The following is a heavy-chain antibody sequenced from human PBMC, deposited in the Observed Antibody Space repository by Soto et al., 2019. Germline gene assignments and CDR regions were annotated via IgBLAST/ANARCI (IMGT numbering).Heavy chain of an antibody. CDR3: IHDGKLGYTGYDRFDY. Sequence: QITLKESGPTLMKPTQTLTLTCTFSGFSLSTSEVGVGWIRQPPGKALEWLALIYWNDDARYSPSLKNRLTITKGTSKNQVVLTMTNMDPVDTATYYCIHDGKLGYTGYDRFDYWGQGTLVTVSS. D-gene: IGHD5-12*01. J-gene: IGHJ4*02. CDR2: IYWNDDA. CDR1: GFSLSTSEVG. V-gene: IGHV2-5*01.